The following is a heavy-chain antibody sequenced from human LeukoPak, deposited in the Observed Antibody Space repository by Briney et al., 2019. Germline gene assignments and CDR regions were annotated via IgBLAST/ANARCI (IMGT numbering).Heavy chain of an antibody. V-gene: IGHV4-59*01. D-gene: IGHD1-26*01. CDR3: ARAVYSGSYWAY. CDR2: IYYSGST. J-gene: IGHJ4*02. Sequence: PSETLSLTCTVSGGSISSYYWSWIRQPPGKGLEWIGYIYYSGSTDYNPSLKSRVTISVETSKNQFSLKLSSVTAADTAVYYCARAVYSGSYWAYWGQGTLVTVSS. CDR1: GGSISSYY.